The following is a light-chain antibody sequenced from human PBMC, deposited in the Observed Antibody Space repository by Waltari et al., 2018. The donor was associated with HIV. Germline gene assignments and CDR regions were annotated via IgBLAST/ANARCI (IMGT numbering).Light chain of an antibody. CDR2: GAS. Sequence: DIQVFHAPSIVSAFVGYRVTITCRANQTIGRSLTWYQHKPGRAPKLLVYGASSLQSGVPSRFSGSGSGTDFTLKISSLQSDDFATYFCQGGSGPRTFG. CDR3: QGGSGPRT. V-gene: IGKV1-39*02. CDR1: QTIGRS. J-gene: IGKJ1*01.